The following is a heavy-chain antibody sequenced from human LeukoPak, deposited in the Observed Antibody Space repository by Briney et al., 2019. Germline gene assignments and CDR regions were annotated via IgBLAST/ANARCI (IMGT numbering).Heavy chain of an antibody. CDR2: IWYDGSNK. CDR1: GFTFSSYG. Sequence: GGSLRLSCAASGFTFSSYGMHWVRQAPGKGLEWVAVIWYDGSNKYYADSVKGRFTISRDNSKNTLYLQMNSLRAEDTAVYYCASMIGSLYYFDYWGQGTLVTVSP. J-gene: IGHJ4*02. CDR3: ASMIGSLYYFDY. D-gene: IGHD3-22*01. V-gene: IGHV3-33*01.